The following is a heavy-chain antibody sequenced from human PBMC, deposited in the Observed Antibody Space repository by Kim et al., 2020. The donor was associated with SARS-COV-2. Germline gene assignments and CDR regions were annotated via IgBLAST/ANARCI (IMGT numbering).Heavy chain of an antibody. CDR1: GFTFSSYE. CDR2: ISSSGSTI. J-gene: IGHJ1*01. Sequence: GGSLRLSCAASGFTFSSYEMNWVRQAPGKGLEWVSYISSSGSTIYYADSVKGRFTISRDNAKNSLYLQMNSLRAEDTAVYYCASTSDSSGYYKHWGQGTLVTVSS. V-gene: IGHV3-48*03. D-gene: IGHD3-22*01. CDR3: ASTSDSSGYYKH.